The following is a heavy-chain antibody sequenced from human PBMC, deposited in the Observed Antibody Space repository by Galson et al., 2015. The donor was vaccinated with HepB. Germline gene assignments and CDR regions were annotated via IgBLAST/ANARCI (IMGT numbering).Heavy chain of an antibody. CDR3: ARDETAAAGTTSFDY. J-gene: IGHJ4*02. CDR1: GFTFSSYW. D-gene: IGHD6-13*01. Sequence: SLRLSCAASGFTFSSYWMSWVRQAPGEGLEWVANIKQDGSEKYYVDSVKGRFTISRDNAKNSLYLQMNSLRADDTAVYYCARDETAAAGTTSFDYWGQGTLVTVSS. V-gene: IGHV3-7*03. CDR2: IKQDGSEK.